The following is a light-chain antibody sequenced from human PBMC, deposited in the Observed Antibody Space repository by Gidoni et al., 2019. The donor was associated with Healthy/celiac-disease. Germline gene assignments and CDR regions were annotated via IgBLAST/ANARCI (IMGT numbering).Light chain of an antibody. J-gene: IGLJ3*02. Sequence: SYELTQPLSVSVALGQTARIPCGGNNIGSKNVHWYQQKPGQAPVLVIYRDSNRPSGIPERFSGSNSGNTATLTISRAQAGDEADYSCQVWDSSLGVFGGGTKLTVL. CDR3: QVWDSSLGV. V-gene: IGLV3-9*01. CDR1: NIGSKN. CDR2: RDS.